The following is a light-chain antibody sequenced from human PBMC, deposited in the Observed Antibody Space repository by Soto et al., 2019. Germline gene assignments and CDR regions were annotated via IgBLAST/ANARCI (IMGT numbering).Light chain of an antibody. J-gene: IGKJ1*01. V-gene: IGKV1-5*03. CDR3: QQYSTYTPRT. CDR1: QSMSIW. Sequence: DIQVTQSPSSLSTSVGDRVTITCRASQSMSIWLAWYQQKPGKAPKILIYKASSLESGVPSRFSGSGSGTEFTLTISSLQPDDFATYYCQQYSTYTPRTFGQGTKVDI. CDR2: KAS.